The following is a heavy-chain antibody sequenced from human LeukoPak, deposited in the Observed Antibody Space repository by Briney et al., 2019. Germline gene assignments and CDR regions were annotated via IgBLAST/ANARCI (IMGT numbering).Heavy chain of an antibody. CDR1: GYTFTSYG. V-gene: IGHV1-18*01. Sequence: ASVKVSCKASGYTFTSYGISWVRQAPGQGLEWMGWISAYNGNTNYAQKLQGRVTMTTDTSTSTAYMELRSLRSDDTAVYYCARVGKQWLVKKAYGMDVWGQGTTVTVSS. D-gene: IGHD6-19*01. CDR3: ARVGKQWLVKKAYGMDV. CDR2: ISAYNGNT. J-gene: IGHJ6*02.